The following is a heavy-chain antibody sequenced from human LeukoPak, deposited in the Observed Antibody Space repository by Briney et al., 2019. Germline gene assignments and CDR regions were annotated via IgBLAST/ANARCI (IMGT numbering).Heavy chain of an antibody. D-gene: IGHD3-10*01. CDR2: IRGSGVST. V-gene: IGHV3-23*01. CDR3: ARATSGTSYEY. CDR1: GFTFSSYA. J-gene: IGHJ4*02. Sequence: PGGSLRLSCAASGFTFSSYAMSWVRQAPGKGLEWLSSIRGSGVSTYYADSVKGRFTISRDNAENTLYLQMNSLRGEDTAVYFCARATSGTSYEYWGQGTLVTVSS.